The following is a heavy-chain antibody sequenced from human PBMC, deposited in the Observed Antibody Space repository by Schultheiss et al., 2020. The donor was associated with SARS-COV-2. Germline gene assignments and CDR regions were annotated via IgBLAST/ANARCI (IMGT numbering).Heavy chain of an antibody. D-gene: IGHD4-17*01. Sequence: GESLKISCKGSGYSFTSYWIGWVRQAPGQGLEWMGWISAYNGNTNYAQKLQGRVTITADESTSTAYMELSSLRSEDTAVYYCARADTVTTPLYYYYGMDVWGQGTTVTVSS. J-gene: IGHJ6*02. CDR1: GYSFTSYW. CDR2: ISAYNGNT. CDR3: ARADTVTTPLYYYYGMDV. V-gene: IGHV1-18*04.